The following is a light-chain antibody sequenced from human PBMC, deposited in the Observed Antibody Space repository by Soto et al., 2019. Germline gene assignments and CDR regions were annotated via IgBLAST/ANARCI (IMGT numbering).Light chain of an antibody. Sequence: QSVLTQPPSASGSPGQSVTISCPGSSSDVGGYNYVSWYQQYPGKAPKLVIYDVTKRPSGVPDRFSGSKSGNTASLTVSGLQAEDEAHYYCSSYAGSNNYVFGSGTKVTVL. J-gene: IGLJ1*01. V-gene: IGLV2-8*01. CDR3: SSYAGSNNYV. CDR2: DVT. CDR1: SSDVGGYNY.